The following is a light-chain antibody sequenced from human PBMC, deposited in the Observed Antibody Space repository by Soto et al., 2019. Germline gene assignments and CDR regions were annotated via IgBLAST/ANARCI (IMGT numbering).Light chain of an antibody. V-gene: IGLV1-47*01. J-gene: IGLJ3*02. CDR2: RDG. CDR1: SSSIGSHF. CDR3: AVWDQSLTGWV. Sequence: QSVLTQPPSASGTPGQSLTISCSGSSSSIGSHFVYWYQHLPGTAPKLLIFRDGQRPSGVPARFFGSKSGTSASLAITGLRSEDEADYYCAVWDQSLTGWVFGGGTKVTVL.